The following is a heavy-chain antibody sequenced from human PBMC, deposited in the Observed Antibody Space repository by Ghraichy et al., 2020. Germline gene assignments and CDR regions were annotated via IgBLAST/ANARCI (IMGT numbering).Heavy chain of an antibody. J-gene: IGHJ4*02. CDR2: ISSSSSYI. D-gene: IGHD6-6*01. CDR1: GFTFSSYS. Sequence: GGSLRLSCAASGFTFSSYSMNWVRQAPGKGLEWVSSISSSSSYIYYADSVKGRFTISRDNAKNSLYLQMNSLRAEDTAVYYCARDRGYELAARDFDYWGQGTLVTVSS. V-gene: IGHV3-21*01. CDR3: ARDRGYELAARDFDY.